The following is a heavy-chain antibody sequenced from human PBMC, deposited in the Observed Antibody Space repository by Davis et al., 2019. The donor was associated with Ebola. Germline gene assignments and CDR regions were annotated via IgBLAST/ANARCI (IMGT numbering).Heavy chain of an antibody. Sequence: PGGSLRLSCAGSGFSFSNNAMSWVRQAPGRGLEWVSSISARRGNTHYADSVQGRFTISRDNYKNTVYLQMNSLRAEDTAVYYCAKSVEWERSFDFWGQGTLVTVSS. CDR1: GFSFSNNA. D-gene: IGHD1-26*01. CDR3: AKSVEWERSFDF. J-gene: IGHJ4*02. CDR2: ISARRGNT. V-gene: IGHV3-23*01.